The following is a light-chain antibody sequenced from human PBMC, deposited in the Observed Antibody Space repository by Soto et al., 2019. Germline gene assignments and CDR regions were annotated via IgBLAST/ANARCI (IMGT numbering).Light chain of an antibody. CDR2: DAS. CDR1: QSVSSSR. J-gene: IGKJ5*01. V-gene: IGKV3D-20*01. Sequence: VLRHSRGTLYLSPKERATRSCRASQSVSSSRLAWYQQKPALAPRLLIYDASSRATGIPDRFSGSGSGTDFTLTISRLEPEDFAVYYCQQYGNSPITFGQGTRLAI. CDR3: QQYGNSPIT.